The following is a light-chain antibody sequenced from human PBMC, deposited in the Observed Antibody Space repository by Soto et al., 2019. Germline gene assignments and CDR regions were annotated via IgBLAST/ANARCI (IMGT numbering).Light chain of an antibody. Sequence: DIQMTQSPSSLSASVEDRVIITCRASQSISNHLNWYQQKPGKAPKLLIFAASSLQSGVPSRFSGSRSGPEFTLTISSLQPDDFATYYCQHYKMYSPWTFGQGTKWIS. CDR1: QSISNH. CDR3: QHYKMYSPWT. CDR2: AAS. V-gene: IGKV1-39*01. J-gene: IGKJ1*01.